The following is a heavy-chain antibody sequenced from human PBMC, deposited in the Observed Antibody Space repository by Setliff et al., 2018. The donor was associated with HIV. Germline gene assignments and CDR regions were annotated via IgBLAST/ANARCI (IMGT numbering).Heavy chain of an antibody. Sequence: GESLKLSCAASGFTFSNSWMTWVRQAPGKGLEWVGRIKTKTQRGTTDYAAPAKGRFIISRDDSKNTLYLQMNSLRSEDTAVYYCVTGVGTSSVDYWGQGTMVTVS. CDR2: IKTKTQRGTT. V-gene: IGHV3-15*01. D-gene: IGHD3-22*01. J-gene: IGHJ4*02. CDR1: GFTFSNSW. CDR3: VTGVGTSSVDY.